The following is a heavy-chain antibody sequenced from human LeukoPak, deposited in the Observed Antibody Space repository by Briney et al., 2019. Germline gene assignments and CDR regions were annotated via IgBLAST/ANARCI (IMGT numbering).Heavy chain of an antibody. Sequence: SETLSLTCAVYGGSFSGYYWSWIRQPPGKGLEWIGRIYTSGSTNYNPSLKSRVTMSVDTSKNQFSLKLSSVTAADTAVYYCARQESDYFDYWGQGTLVTVSS. V-gene: IGHV4-59*10. CDR1: GGSFSGYY. CDR3: ARQESDYFDY. CDR2: IYTSGST. J-gene: IGHJ4*02.